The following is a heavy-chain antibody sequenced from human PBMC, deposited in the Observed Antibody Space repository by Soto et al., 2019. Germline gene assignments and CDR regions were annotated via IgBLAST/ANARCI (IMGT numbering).Heavy chain of an antibody. D-gene: IGHD5-18*01. V-gene: IGHV3-30*18. Sequence: QAQLVESGGGVVQPGRSLRLSCAASGFTFSSYGMHWVRQAPGKGLEWVAVISYDGSNKYYADSVKGRFTISRDNSKNTLYLQMNSLRAEDTAVYYCAKGGQLWGQGTLVTVSS. CDR2: ISYDGSNK. CDR1: GFTFSSYG. CDR3: AKGGQL. J-gene: IGHJ4*02.